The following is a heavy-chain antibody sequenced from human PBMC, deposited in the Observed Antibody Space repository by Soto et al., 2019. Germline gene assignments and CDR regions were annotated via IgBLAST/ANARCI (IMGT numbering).Heavy chain of an antibody. J-gene: IGHJ4*02. CDR3: ARRKYLDY. CDR1: GYSFTSYW. D-gene: IGHD6-6*01. CDR2: IYPGGSDT. V-gene: IGHV5-51*01. Sequence: PGESLKISCKGSGYSFTSYWIGWVRQMPGKGLEWMGIIYPGGSDTRYSPSFQGQVTISRDDSKRVAHLQMNSLETEDTAVYFCARRKYLDYWGQGTLVTVSS.